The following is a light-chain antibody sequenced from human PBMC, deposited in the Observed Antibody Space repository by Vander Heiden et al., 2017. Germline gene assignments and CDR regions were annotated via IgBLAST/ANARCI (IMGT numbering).Light chain of an antibody. J-gene: IGLJ2*01. CDR2: EVS. CDR3: SSYASGGTLE. V-gene: IGLV2-14*01. CDR1: SSDVGAYNY. Sequence: SALTQPASVSGSPGQSITISCTGTSSDVGAYNYVSWYQHHPGKAPKLLIYEVSNRPSGLSNRFSGSKSGNTASLTISGLQAEDEAIYYCSSYASGGTLEFGGGTKVTVL.